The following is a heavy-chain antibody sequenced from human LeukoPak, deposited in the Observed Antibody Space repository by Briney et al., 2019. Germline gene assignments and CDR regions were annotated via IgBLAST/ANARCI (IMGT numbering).Heavy chain of an antibody. CDR3: ARANRYDLYFDY. V-gene: IGHV4-30-4*07. J-gene: IGHJ4*02. CDR1: GGSISSGGYS. D-gene: IGHD5-12*01. Sequence: SETLSLTCAVSGGSISSGGYSWSWIRQPPRKGLEWIGYIYYSGSTYYNPSLKSRVTISVDTSKNQFSLKLSSVTAADTAVYYCARANRYDLYFDYWGQGTLVTVSS. CDR2: IYYSGST.